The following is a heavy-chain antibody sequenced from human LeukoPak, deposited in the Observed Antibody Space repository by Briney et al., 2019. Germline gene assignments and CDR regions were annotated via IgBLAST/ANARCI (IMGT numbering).Heavy chain of an antibody. CDR1: GYTFTSYD. V-gene: IGHV1-8*01. J-gene: IGHJ4*02. CDR2: VNPNSGNT. Sequence: ASVKVSCKASGYTFTSYDINWVRQATGQGLEWMGWVNPNSGNTGYAQKFQGRVTMTRNTSISTAYMELNSLRSEDTAVYYCARGHGPPTDCTNGVCYTRGYFDYWGQGTLVTVSS. CDR3: ARGHGPPTDCTNGVCYTRGYFDY. D-gene: IGHD2-8*01.